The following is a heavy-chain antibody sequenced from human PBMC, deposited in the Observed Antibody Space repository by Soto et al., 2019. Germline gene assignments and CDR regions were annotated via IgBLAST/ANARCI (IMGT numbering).Heavy chain of an antibody. V-gene: IGHV4-59*01. CDR2: MYNTGST. CDR3: ARDLWGYCGTDCYPLDV. J-gene: IGHJ6*02. CDR1: GGSISRYY. D-gene: IGHD2-21*02. Sequence: QVQLQESGPGLVKPSETLSLTCTVSGGSISRYYWSWIRQPPGKGLEWIGYMYNTGSTVYNPSFRSRVTISVDTSKPQCSLRLNSVTAADTAVYCCARDLWGYCGTDCYPLDVWGQGTTVSVSS.